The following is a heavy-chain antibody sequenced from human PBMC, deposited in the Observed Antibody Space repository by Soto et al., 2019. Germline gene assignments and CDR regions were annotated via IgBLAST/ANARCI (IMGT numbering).Heavy chain of an antibody. CDR2: ITGNGEST. V-gene: IGHV3-23*01. CDR1: GFTFSSFA. CDR3: VKRATIAVAATDYFNY. D-gene: IGHD6-19*01. Sequence: SLRLSCAASGFTFSSFALTLVRKAPGRGLEWVSGITGNGESTYHADSVKGRFTISRDNSKNTLHLQMGSLRVECTTIYYFVKRATIAVAATDYFNYWGQGTRVT. J-gene: IGHJ4*02.